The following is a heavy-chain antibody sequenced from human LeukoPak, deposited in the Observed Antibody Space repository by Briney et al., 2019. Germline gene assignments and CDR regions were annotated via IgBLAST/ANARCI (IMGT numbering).Heavy chain of an antibody. CDR1: GGSFSGYY. CDR3: ARGTYDPRYSSSPGGVAN. D-gene: IGHD6-6*01. Sequence: SETLSLTCAVYGGSFSGYYWSWIRQPPGKGLEWIGEINHSGSTNYNPSLKSRVTISVDTSKNQFSLKLSSVTAADTAVYYCARGTYDPRYSSSPGGVANWGQGTLVTVSS. CDR2: INHSGST. J-gene: IGHJ4*02. V-gene: IGHV4-34*01.